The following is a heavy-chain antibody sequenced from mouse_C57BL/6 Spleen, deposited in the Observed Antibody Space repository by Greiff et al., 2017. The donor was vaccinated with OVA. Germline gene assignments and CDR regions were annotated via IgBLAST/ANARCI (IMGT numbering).Heavy chain of an antibody. Sequence: VHVKQSVAELVRPGASVKLSCTASGFNIKNTYMHWVKQRPEQGLEWIGRIDPANGNTKYAPKFQGKATITADTSSNTAYLQLSSLTSEDTAIYYCATFYDGYAGFAYWGQGTLVTVSA. CDR2: IDPANGNT. V-gene: IGHV14-3*01. CDR3: ATFYDGYAGFAY. D-gene: IGHD2-3*01. CDR1: GFNIKNTY. J-gene: IGHJ3*01.